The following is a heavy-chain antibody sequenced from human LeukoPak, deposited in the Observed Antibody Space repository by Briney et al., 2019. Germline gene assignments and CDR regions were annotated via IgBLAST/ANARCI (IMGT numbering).Heavy chain of an antibody. CDR2: INPNSGGT. V-gene: IGHV1-2*02. Sequence: ASVKVSCKASGYTFTGYYMHWVRQAPGQGLEWMGWINPNSGGTNYAQKFQGRVTMTRDTSISTAYMELSRLRSDGRAVYYCAGERYGSGRRERGLRYWGQGTLVTVSS. CDR1: GYTFTGYY. CDR3: AGERYGSGRRERGLRY. J-gene: IGHJ4*02. D-gene: IGHD3-10*01.